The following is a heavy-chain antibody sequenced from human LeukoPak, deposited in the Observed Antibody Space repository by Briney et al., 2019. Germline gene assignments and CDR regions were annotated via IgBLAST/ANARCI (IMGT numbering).Heavy chain of an antibody. D-gene: IGHD1-26*01. Sequence: ASVKVSCKASGGTFSSYAISWVRQAPGQGLEWMGGIIPIFGTANYAQKFQGRVTITADESTSTAYMELSSLRSEDTVVYYCARPGSGSYSFAAFDIWGQGTMVTVSS. J-gene: IGHJ3*02. CDR3: ARPGSGSYSFAAFDI. CDR2: IIPIFGTA. CDR1: GGTFSSYA. V-gene: IGHV1-69*01.